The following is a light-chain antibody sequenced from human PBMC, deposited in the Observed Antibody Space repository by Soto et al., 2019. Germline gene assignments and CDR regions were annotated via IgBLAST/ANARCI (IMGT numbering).Light chain of an antibody. CDR3: CSYGHHNTLV. J-gene: IGLJ3*02. CDR2: EAT. V-gene: IGLV2-23*01. CDR1: SSDIGNYNL. Sequence: QSALTQPASVSGSPGQSITFSCTGSSSDIGNYNLVSWYQQHPGKAPKLMIYEATKRPSGVSNRFSGSKSGNTASLTISGLQAEDEADYHCCSYGHHNTLVFGGGTKLTVL.